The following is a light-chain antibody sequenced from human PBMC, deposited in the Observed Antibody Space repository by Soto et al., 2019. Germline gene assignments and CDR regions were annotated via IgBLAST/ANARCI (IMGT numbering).Light chain of an antibody. CDR2: EVA. CDR3: SSSTSTTTTKWV. CDR1: GSDGVSYNH. J-gene: IGLJ3*02. Sequence: QSALTQPASVSGSPGQSITISCTAAGSDGVSYNHVSWDQHYPGKAPKLMIYEVANRPSGVSHRFSDSKSGNTASLTISGLQPEDEADYYCSSSTSTTTTKWVFGGGTKLTVL. V-gene: IGLV2-14*01.